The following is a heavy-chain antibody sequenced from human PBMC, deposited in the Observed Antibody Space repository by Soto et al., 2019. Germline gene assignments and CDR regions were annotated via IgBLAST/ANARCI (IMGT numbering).Heavy chain of an antibody. CDR2: IKQDGSEK. J-gene: IGHJ5*02. D-gene: IGHD3-3*01. V-gene: IGHV3-7*01. CDR1: GFTFSSYW. CDR3: ARDAPDFWSGYYAWTENWFDP. Sequence: GGSLRLSCAASGFTFSSYWMSWVRQAPGKGLEWVANIKQDGSEKYYVDSVKGRFTISRDNAKNSLYLQMNSLRAEDTAVYYCARDAPDFWSGYYAWTENWFDPWGQGTLVTVSS.